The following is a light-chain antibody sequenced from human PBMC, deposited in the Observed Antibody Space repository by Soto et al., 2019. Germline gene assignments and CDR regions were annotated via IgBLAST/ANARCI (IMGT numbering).Light chain of an antibody. V-gene: IGKV3-15*01. CDR1: QSVSSY. Sequence: TQSPSTLSCSPGERATLFCTASQSVSSYLAWYQQKPGQAPRLLIYDESNRATGIQARFSGSGSGTEFTLTISSLQSEDFAVYYCPQYNNWWTLGTGTKLDIK. CDR3: PQYNNWWT. CDR2: DES. J-gene: IGKJ1*01.